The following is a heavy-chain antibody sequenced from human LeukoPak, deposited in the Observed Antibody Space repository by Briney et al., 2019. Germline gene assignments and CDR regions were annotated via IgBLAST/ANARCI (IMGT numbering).Heavy chain of an antibody. CDR3: ARAVDTAMVNGAFDI. D-gene: IGHD5-18*01. J-gene: IGHJ3*02. V-gene: IGHV3-21*01. CDR2: ISSSSSYI. Sequence: GGSLRLSCAASGFTFSSYSMNWVRQAPGKGLEWVSSISSSSSYIYYADSVKGRFTISRDNAKNSLYLQMNSLRAEDTAVYYCARAVDTAMVNGAFDIWGQGTMVTVSS. CDR1: GFTFSSYS.